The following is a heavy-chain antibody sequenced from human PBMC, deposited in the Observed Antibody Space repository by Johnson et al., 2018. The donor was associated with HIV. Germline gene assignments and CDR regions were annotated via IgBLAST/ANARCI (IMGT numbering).Heavy chain of an antibody. CDR1: GFTFSRYG. D-gene: IGHD3-10*01. CDR2: ISHDGSNK. CDR3: ARTITKSAFDI. V-gene: IGHV3-30*03. J-gene: IGHJ3*02. Sequence: QVQLVESGGGVVRPGKSLRLSCAASGFTFSRYGMHWVRQAPGKGLEWVLVISHDGSNKYFADFVKGRFTISRDNSKNTLYLQMNSLRPEDTAVYYCARTITKSAFDIWGQGTMVTVSS.